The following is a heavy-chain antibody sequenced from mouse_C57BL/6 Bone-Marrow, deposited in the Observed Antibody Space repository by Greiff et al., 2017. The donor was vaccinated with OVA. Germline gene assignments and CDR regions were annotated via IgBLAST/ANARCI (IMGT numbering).Heavy chain of an antibody. Sequence: EVMLVESGGGLVKPGGSLKLSCAASGFTFSSYAMSWVRQTPEKRLEWVATISDGGSYTYYPDNVKGRLTISRDNAKNNLYLQMSHLKSEDTAMYYCARDHYYYGLAYWGQGTLVTVSA. CDR1: GFTFSSYA. CDR3: ARDHYYYGLAY. J-gene: IGHJ3*01. V-gene: IGHV5-4*01. CDR2: ISDGGSYT. D-gene: IGHD1-1*01.